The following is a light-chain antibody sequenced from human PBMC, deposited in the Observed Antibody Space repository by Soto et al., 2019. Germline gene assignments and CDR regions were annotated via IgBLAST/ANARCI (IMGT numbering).Light chain of an antibody. Sequence: QSALTQPRSVSGSPGQLVTVSCTGSSSDVGRYNSVSWYQQHPGKPPKLMIYDDTKRSSGVPDRFSGSKSGNTASLTISGLQAEDEADYYCSSYAGSYLHVVFGGGTKLTVL. CDR2: DDT. J-gene: IGLJ2*01. CDR1: SSDVGRYNS. CDR3: SSYAGSYLHVV. V-gene: IGLV2-11*01.